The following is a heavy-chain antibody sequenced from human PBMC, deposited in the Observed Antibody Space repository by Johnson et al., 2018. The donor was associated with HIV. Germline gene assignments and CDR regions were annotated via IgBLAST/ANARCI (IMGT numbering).Heavy chain of an antibody. CDR1: GFNFKDYY. Sequence: QVQLLESGGGLVKPGGSLRLSCAASGFNFKDYYLNWVRQAPGKGLEWVSHISSSGSTKKYADSVRGRLTVSRDNATNSLFLQMNIVRDEDTAVYYCVRGGAVAPSSGFDIWGQGTKVTVSS. V-gene: IGHV3-11*01. J-gene: IGHJ3*02. CDR2: ISSSGSTK. CDR3: VRGGAVAPSSGFDI. D-gene: IGHD6-19*01.